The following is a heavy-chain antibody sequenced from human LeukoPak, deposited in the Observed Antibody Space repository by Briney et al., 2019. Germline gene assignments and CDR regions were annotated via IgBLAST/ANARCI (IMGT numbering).Heavy chain of an antibody. CDR1: GFTFSTYG. Sequence: GGSLRLSCAASGFTFSTYGIHSVRQAPGKGLGWVAVMWYDGSKDYYADSVKGRFTISRDTSENTLYLQMNNLRAEDTAVYYCAKDRETYEYTFDYWGQGTLVTVSS. D-gene: IGHD3-16*01. CDR2: MWYDGSKD. J-gene: IGHJ4*02. V-gene: IGHV3-33*06. CDR3: AKDRETYEYTFDY.